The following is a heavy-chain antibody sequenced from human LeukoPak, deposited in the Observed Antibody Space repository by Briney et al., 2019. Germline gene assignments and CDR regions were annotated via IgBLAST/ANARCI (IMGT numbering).Heavy chain of an antibody. CDR1: GFXGTFYG. D-gene: IGHD4-17*01. Sequence: GRSLRLSCTDSGFXGTFYGIHWVRQAPGKGLEWLAAITDDGSKKYYGDSVKGRFTISRDNSKHTLYLQMNSLRGEDTAVYYCAKDDGGDYVGLDYWGQGTLVTVSS. CDR2: ITDDGSKK. J-gene: IGHJ4*02. V-gene: IGHV3-30*18. CDR3: AKDDGGDYVGLDY.